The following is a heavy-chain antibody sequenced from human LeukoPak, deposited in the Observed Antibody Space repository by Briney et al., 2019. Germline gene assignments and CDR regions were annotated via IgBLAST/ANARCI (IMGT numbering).Heavy chain of an antibody. Sequence: ASVKVSCTASGGTFSSYAISWVRQAPGQGLEWMGGIIPIFGTANYAQKFQGRVTITADESTSTAYMELSSLRSEDTAVYYCARDQHYDSSGYYDYWGQGTLVTVSS. J-gene: IGHJ4*02. CDR3: ARDQHYDSSGYYDY. D-gene: IGHD3-22*01. CDR1: GGTFSSYA. CDR2: IIPIFGTA. V-gene: IGHV1-69*13.